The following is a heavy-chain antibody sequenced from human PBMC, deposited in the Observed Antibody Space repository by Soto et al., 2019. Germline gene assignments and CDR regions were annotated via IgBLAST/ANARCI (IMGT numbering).Heavy chain of an antibody. CDR2: INSGSDTI. J-gene: IGHJ6*02. D-gene: IGHD3-16*01. Sequence: GGSLRLSCAASGFTLSAYSMNWVRQAPGKGLEWISFINSGSDTIYYGDSVKGRFTISRDNAKNALYLQMNSLRDDDTAVYYCARPHLDRPTYYGLDVWGQGTTVTVSS. CDR3: ARPHLDRPTYYGLDV. V-gene: IGHV3-48*02. CDR1: GFTLSAYS.